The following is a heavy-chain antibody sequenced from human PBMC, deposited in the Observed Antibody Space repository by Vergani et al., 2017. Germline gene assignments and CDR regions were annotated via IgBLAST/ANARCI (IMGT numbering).Heavy chain of an antibody. D-gene: IGHD2-2*02. CDR3: AREDCSSTSCYIDY. Sequence: QLQLQESGPGLVKPSETLSLTCTVSGGSISSSSYYWGWIRQPPGKGLEWIGSIYYSWSTYYNPSLKSRVTISVDTSKNQFSLKLSTVTAADTAVYYCAREDCSSTSCYIDYWGQGTLVTVSS. CDR1: GGSISSSSYY. CDR2: IYYSWST. V-gene: IGHV4-39*07. J-gene: IGHJ4*02.